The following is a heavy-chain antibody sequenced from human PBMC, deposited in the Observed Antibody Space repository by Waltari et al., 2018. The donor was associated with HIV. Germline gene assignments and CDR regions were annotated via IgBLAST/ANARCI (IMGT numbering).Heavy chain of an antibody. CDR2: SSYSGST. Sequence: QLQLQESGPGLVKPSETLSLTCTVSGGSISSSSYYWGWIRQPPGKGVEWIGTSSYSGSTYYNPSLKSRVTISVDTSKNQFCLKLSSVTAADTAVYYCARATRGGCSSPSCNIDYWGHGTLVTVSS. CDR1: GGSISSSSYY. CDR3: ARATRGGCSSPSCNIDY. J-gene: IGHJ4*01. V-gene: IGHV4-39*07. D-gene: IGHD2-2*01.